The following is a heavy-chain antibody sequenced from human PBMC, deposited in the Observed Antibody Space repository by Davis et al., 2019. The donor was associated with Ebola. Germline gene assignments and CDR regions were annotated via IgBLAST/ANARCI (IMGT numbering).Heavy chain of an antibody. CDR2: ISSSSSYI. D-gene: IGHD6-6*01. J-gene: IGHJ4*02. V-gene: IGHV3-21*01. CDR3: AKGGVAARTYFDY. CDR1: GFTFSSYS. Sequence: GESLKISCAASGFTFSSYSMNWVRQAPGKGLEWVSSISSSSSYIYYADSVKGRFTISRDNAKNSLYLQMNSLRAEDTAVYYCAKGGVAARTYFDYWGQGTLVTVSS.